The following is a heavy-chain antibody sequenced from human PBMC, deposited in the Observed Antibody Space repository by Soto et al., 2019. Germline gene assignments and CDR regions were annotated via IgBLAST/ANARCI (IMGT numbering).Heavy chain of an antibody. CDR3: ARDQGGSPAAMFGMDV. J-gene: IGHJ6*02. D-gene: IGHD2-2*01. V-gene: IGHV1-69*13. CDR1: GGTFSSYA. Sequence: SVKVSCKASGGTFSSYAISWVRQAPGQGLEWMGGIIPIFGTANYAQKFQGRVTITADESTSTAYMELSSLRYEDTAVYYCARDQGGSPAAMFGMDVWGQGTTVTVSS. CDR2: IIPIFGTA.